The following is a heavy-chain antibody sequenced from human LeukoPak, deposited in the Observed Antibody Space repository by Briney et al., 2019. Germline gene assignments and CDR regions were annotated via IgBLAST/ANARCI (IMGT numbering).Heavy chain of an antibody. CDR3: AKDYGDYSLA. J-gene: IGHJ5*02. D-gene: IGHD4-17*01. CDR1: GDSISSPGYY. CDR2: IYHSGSP. V-gene: IGHV4-39*02. Sequence: SETLSLTCTVSGDSISSPGYYWGWIRQPPGKGLEWIGTIYHSGSPYYNPSLNSRVTISGDTSKNQFSLKLSSVTAADTAVYYCAKDYGDYSLAWGQGTLVTVSS.